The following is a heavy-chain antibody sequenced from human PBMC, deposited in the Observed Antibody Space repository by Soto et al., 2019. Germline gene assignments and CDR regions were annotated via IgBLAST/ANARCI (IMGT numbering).Heavy chain of an antibody. CDR3: ARGRFVSGRPWYFDL. D-gene: IGHD3-16*01. Sequence: QVQLQQWGAGLLKPSETLSLTCAVYGGSFSGYYWSWIRQPPGKGLEWIGEINHSGSTNYNPSLKSRVTRSVDTSKNQFSLKLSSVTAADTAVYYCARGRFVSGRPWYFDLWGRGTLVTVSS. V-gene: IGHV4-34*01. J-gene: IGHJ2*01. CDR2: INHSGST. CDR1: GGSFSGYY.